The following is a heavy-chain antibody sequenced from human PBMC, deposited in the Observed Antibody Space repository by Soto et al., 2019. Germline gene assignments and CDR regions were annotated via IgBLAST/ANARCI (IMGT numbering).Heavy chain of an antibody. CDR3: ARNVPAAGYYYGMDF. Sequence: QVQLVQSGAGVKKPGSSVKVSCKASGGTFSSYAISWVRQAPGQGLEWMGGIIPIFGTANYAQKCKGRVTITADESTSTAYMELSSLRSEDTAVYYCARNVPAAGYYYGMDFWGQGTTVTVSS. D-gene: IGHD2-2*01. CDR2: IIPIFGTA. V-gene: IGHV1-69*12. CDR1: GGTFSSYA. J-gene: IGHJ6*02.